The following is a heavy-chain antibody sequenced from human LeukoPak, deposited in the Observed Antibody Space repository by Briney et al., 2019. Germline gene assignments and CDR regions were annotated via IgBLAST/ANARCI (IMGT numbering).Heavy chain of an antibody. CDR1: GFTVSSNS. Sequence: PGGSLRLSCTVSGFTVSSNSMSWVRQAPGKGLEWVSFIYSDNTHYSDSVKRRFTISRDNSKNTLYLQMNSLRSEDTAVYYCARVERWVSVRGVTLNWFDLWGQGTLVTVSS. CDR3: ARVERWVSVRGVTLNWFDL. J-gene: IGHJ5*02. CDR2: IYSDNT. D-gene: IGHD5-18*01. V-gene: IGHV3-53*05.